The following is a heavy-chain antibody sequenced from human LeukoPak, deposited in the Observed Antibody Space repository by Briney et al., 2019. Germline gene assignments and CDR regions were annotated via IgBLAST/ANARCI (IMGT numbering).Heavy chain of an antibody. CDR1: GGSISSYY. CDR2: IYYSGST. D-gene: IGHD2-8*01. Sequence: SETLSLTCTVSGGSISSYYWSWIRQPPGKGLEWIGYIYYSGSTNYNPSLKSRVTMSVDTSKNQFSLKLSSVTAADTAVYYCARGFSVYAIDYWGQGTLVTVSS. CDR3: ARGFSVYAIDY. V-gene: IGHV4-59*12. J-gene: IGHJ4*02.